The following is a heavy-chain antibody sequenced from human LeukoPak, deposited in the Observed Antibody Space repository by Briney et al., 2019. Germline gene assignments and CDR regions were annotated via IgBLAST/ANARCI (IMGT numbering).Heavy chain of an antibody. V-gene: IGHV4-39*07. CDR3: ARGRLIGNYYYYMDV. CDR2: INHSGST. J-gene: IGHJ6*03. Sequence: PSETLSLTCTVSGGSISRSDYYWSWIRQPPGKGLEWIGEINHSGSTNYNPSLKSRVTISVDTSKNQFSLRLSSVTAADTAVYYCARGRLIGNYYYYMDVWGKGTTVTVSS. D-gene: IGHD2-8*01. CDR1: GGSISRSDYY.